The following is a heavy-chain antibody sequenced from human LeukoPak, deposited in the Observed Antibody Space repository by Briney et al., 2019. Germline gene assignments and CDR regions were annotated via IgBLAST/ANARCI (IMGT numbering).Heavy chain of an antibody. D-gene: IGHD2-15*01. V-gene: IGHV4-31*03. CDR3: ARDRCSGGSCYGFPGYNWFDP. Sequence: KSSETLSLTCTVSGGSISSGGYYWSWIRQHPGKGLEWIGYIYYSGSTYYNPSLKSRVTISVDTSKNQFSLKLSSVTAADTAVYYCARDRCSGGSCYGFPGYNWFDPWGQGTLVTVSS. J-gene: IGHJ5*02. CDR1: GGSISSGGYY. CDR2: IYYSGST.